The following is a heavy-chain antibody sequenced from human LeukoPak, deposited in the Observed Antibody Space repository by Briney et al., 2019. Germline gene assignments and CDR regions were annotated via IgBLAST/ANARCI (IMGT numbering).Heavy chain of an antibody. Sequence: SETLSLTCNVSGGSITSYYWSWIRQPPGKGLEWIGDIYYTGRTDYNSSHKSRVTISVDTSRSQFSLKLSSVTTADTAVYYCARAPPRGVGPTHFGYWGQGILVTVSS. V-gene: IGHV4-59*01. J-gene: IGHJ4*02. CDR1: GGSITSYY. CDR2: IYYTGRT. D-gene: IGHD1-26*01. CDR3: ARAPPRGVGPTHFGY.